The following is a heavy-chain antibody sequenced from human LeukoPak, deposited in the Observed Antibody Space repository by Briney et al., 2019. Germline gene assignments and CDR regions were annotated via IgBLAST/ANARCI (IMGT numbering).Heavy chain of an antibody. CDR1: GGSISSSSYY. V-gene: IGHV4-39*01. D-gene: IGHD3-10*01. J-gene: IGHJ4*02. CDR3: ASRSMVRGVLDY. CDR2: IYYSGST. Sequence: VKPSETLSLTCTVSGGSISSSSYYWGWIRQPPGKGLEWIGSIYYSGSTYYNPSLKSRVTISVDTSKNQFSLKLSSVTAADTAVYYCASRSMVRGVLDYWGQGTLVTVSS.